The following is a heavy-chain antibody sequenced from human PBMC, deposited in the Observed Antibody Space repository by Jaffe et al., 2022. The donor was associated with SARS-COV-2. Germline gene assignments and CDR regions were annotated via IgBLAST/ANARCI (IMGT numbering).Heavy chain of an antibody. CDR2: INTNTRNP. V-gene: IGHV7-4-1*02. J-gene: IGHJ3*01. CDR1: GYTFTAYA. CDR3: ARKGRAFDV. Sequence: QMQLVQSGSELKNPGASVNVSCKASGYTFTAYAINWVRQAPGQGLEWMGWINTNTRNPTYAQGFTGRFVFSLDTSVSTAYLQVNSLKPEDTAVYYCARKGRAFDVWGQGTMVTVSS.